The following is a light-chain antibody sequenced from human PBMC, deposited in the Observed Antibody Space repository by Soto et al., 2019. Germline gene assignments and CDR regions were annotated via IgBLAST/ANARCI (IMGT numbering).Light chain of an antibody. CDR2: GTS. Sequence: ETVVTQSPVTLSLSPGEGATLSCRASQSVDSSYLAWYQQKPGQAPRLLIHGTSNRASGIPDRFSGSGSGTDFTLTISRLEPKDFAVYYCQQYGTAPYTFGQGTTLEFK. J-gene: IGKJ2*01. CDR1: QSVDSSY. V-gene: IGKV3-20*01. CDR3: QQYGTAPYT.